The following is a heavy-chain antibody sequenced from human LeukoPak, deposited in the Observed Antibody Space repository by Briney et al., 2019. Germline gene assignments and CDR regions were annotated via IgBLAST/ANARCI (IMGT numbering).Heavy chain of an antibody. CDR3: ASRPRGGAFDI. D-gene: IGHD3-16*01. Sequence: SETLSLTCAVYGGSFSGYYWSWIRQPPGKGLEWIGEINHSGSTNYNPSLKSRVTISADTSKNQFSLKLSSVTAADTAVYYCASRPRGGAFDIWGQGTMVTVSS. V-gene: IGHV4-34*01. CDR2: INHSGST. J-gene: IGHJ3*02. CDR1: GGSFSGYY.